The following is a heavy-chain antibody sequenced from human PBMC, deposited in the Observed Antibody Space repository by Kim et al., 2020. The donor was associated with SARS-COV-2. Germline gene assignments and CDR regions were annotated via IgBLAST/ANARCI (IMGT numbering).Heavy chain of an antibody. CDR1: GFTFSDYY. CDR2: ISSSSSYT. V-gene: IGHV3-11*05. CDR3: ARVITMVPSWFDP. J-gene: IGHJ5*02. D-gene: IGHD3-10*01. Sequence: GGSLRLSCAASGFTFSDYYMSWIRQAPGKGLEWVSYISSSSSYTNYADSVKGRFTISRDNAKNSLYLQMNSLRAEDTAVYYCARVITMVPSWFDPWGQGTLVTVSA.